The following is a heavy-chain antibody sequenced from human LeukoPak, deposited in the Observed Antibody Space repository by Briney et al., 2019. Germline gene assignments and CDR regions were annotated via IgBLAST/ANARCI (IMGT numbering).Heavy chain of an antibody. CDR2: ISSSSSYI. CDR1: GFTFSSYS. J-gene: IGHJ4*02. Sequence: GGSLRLSCAASGFTFSSYSMNWVRQAPGKGLEWVSSISSSSSYIYYADSVKGRFTISRDNAKNSLYLQMNGLRAEDTAVYYCARDSANSYEQPWDYWGQGTLVTVSS. V-gene: IGHV3-21*01. D-gene: IGHD6-13*01. CDR3: ARDSANSYEQPWDY.